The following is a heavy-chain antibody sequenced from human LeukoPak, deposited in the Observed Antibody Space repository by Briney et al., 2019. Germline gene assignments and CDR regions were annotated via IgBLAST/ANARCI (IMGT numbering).Heavy chain of an antibody. CDR1: GGAISSGGYY. D-gene: IGHD6-19*01. Sequence: SETLSLTCTVSGGAISSGGYYWGWIRQPPGKGLEWIGSIDYSRITYCNPSLQSRLTISLDTSKNQFSLKLSSVTAADTAVYYCARDRGQWLTDYWGQGTLVTVSS. J-gene: IGHJ4*02. CDR3: ARDRGQWLTDY. CDR2: IDYSRIT. V-gene: IGHV4-39*07.